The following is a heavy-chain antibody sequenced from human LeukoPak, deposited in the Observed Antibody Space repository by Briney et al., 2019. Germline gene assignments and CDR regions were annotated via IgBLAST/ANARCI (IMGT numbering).Heavy chain of an antibody. CDR2: IFYSGST. CDR1: GGSISTSSYY. V-gene: IGHV4-39*01. Sequence: PSETLSLTCTVSGGSISTSSYYWGWIRQPPGKGLEWIGNIFYSGSTYYNPSLKSRVTISVDTSKNQFSLKLSSVTAADTAVYYCAKVDVVLTAIGYWGQGTLVTVSS. J-gene: IGHJ4*02. D-gene: IGHD2-21*02. CDR3: AKVDVVLTAIGY.